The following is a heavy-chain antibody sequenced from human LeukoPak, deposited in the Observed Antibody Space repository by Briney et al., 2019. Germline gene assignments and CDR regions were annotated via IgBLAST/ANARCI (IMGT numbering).Heavy chain of an antibody. J-gene: IGHJ4*02. V-gene: IGHV3-74*01. CDR1: GFTFSSYW. CDR2: INNDGSST. Sequence: GGSLRLSCGASGFTFSSYWMHWVRQAPGKGLVWVSRINNDGSSTSYADSVQGRFTISRDNAKKTLHLQMKSLRAEDTAVYYCASNTAMVYYFDYWGQGTLVTVSS. CDR3: ASNTAMVYYFDY. D-gene: IGHD5-18*01.